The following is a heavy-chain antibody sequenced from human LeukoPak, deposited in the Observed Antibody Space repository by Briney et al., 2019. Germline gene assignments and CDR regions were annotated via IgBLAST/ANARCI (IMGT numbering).Heavy chain of an antibody. V-gene: IGHV4-4*07. Sequence: PSETLSLTCTVSGGSISSYYWSWIRQPAGKGLEWIGRIYTSGSTNYNPSLKSRVTISVDTSKNQFSLKLSSVTAADTAVYYCARAAGITIFGVATRVYNWFDPWGQGTLVTVSS. CDR1: GGSISSYY. J-gene: IGHJ5*02. CDR2: IYTSGST. D-gene: IGHD3-3*01. CDR3: ARAAGITIFGVATRVYNWFDP.